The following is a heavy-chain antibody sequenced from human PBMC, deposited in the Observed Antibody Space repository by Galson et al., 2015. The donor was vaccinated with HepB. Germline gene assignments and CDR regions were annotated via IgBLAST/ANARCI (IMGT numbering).Heavy chain of an antibody. D-gene: IGHD5-24*01. V-gene: IGHV3-48*01. Sequence: SLRLSCAASGFTFSSYSMNWVRQAPGKGLEWVSYISSSSSTICYADSVKGRFTISRDNAKNSLYLQMNSLRAEDTAVYYCARDRKRWLQLDYWGQGTLVTVSS. CDR1: GFTFSSYS. J-gene: IGHJ4*02. CDR3: ARDRKRWLQLDY. CDR2: ISSSSSTI.